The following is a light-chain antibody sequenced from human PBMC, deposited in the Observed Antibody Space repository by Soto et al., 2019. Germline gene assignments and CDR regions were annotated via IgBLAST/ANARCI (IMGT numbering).Light chain of an antibody. CDR3: SSYEGSNNVV. CDR2: EVS. CDR1: SSDVGGYNY. Sequence: QSALTQPPSASGSPGQSVTISCTGTSSDVGGYNYVSWYQQHPGKAPKLMIYEVSERPSGVPDRYSGSKSGNTASLTVSGLQAEDEADYYCSSYEGSNNVVFGTGTKVTVL. V-gene: IGLV2-8*01. J-gene: IGLJ1*01.